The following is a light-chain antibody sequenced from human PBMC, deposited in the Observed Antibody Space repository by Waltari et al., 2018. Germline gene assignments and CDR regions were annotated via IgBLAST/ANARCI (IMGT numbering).Light chain of an antibody. CDR2: DVT. V-gene: IGLV2-11*01. Sequence: SALTQPRPVSGSPGQSVTISCTGTTNDLGSYNYVSWYQQHPGKAPKLIILDVTKRPSGVPDRLSGSKSGNTASLTISGLRAEDEAEYYCCSYAGSNTWVFGGGTKLTVV. CDR1: TNDLGSYNY. CDR3: CSYAGSNTWV. J-gene: IGLJ3*02.